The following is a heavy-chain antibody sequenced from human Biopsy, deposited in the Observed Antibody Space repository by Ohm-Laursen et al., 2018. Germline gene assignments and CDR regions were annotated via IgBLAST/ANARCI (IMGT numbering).Heavy chain of an antibody. CDR2: INPDSGVT. J-gene: IGHJ4*02. CDR1: ADSFIGYD. Sequence: GASVKVSCKAPADSFIGYDMHWVRQASGQGLEWMGWINPDSGVTNYAQKFQGRVTMTRDTSISTAYMELSRLGSDDTAVYYCARDKYRSWNYFDNWGQGSLVTVSS. D-gene: IGHD6-19*01. CDR3: ARDKYRSWNYFDN. V-gene: IGHV1-2*02.